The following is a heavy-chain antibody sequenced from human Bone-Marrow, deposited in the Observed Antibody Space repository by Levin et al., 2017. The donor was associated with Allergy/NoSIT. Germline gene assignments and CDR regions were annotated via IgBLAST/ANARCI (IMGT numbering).Heavy chain of an antibody. V-gene: IGHV1-2*02. Sequence: VASVKVSCKTSGYTFTDYYIHWVRQAPGQGLEWMGWIIPNTGGTHSAQKFQGRVTMTRDTSISTAYMELSRLRSDDTAVYYCARKPNWGGYFDYWGQGSLVTVSS. CDR3: ARKPNWGGYFDY. CDR2: IIPNTGGT. CDR1: GYTFTDYY. J-gene: IGHJ4*02. D-gene: IGHD7-27*01.